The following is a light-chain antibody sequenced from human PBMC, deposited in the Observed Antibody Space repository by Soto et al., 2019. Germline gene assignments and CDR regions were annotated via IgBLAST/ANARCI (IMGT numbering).Light chain of an antibody. V-gene: IGKV3-20*01. Sequence: EIVLTQSPGTLSLSPGEGATLSCRASQSVGRDYLAWFQQKPGQPPRLLIHDASSRATGIPDRFSGSGSGTDFTLTISRLEPEDFAVYYCQQYATSPITFGLGTRLEIK. CDR1: QSVGRDY. J-gene: IGKJ5*01. CDR3: QQYATSPIT. CDR2: DAS.